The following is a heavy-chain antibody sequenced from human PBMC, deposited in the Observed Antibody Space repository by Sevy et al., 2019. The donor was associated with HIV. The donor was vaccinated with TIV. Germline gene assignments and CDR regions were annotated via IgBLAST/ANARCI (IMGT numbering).Heavy chain of an antibody. CDR1: GFTFGSYS. J-gene: IGHJ3*02. CDR2: ISSSSSDI. Sequence: GGSLRLSCAASGFTFGSYSMNWVRQAPGKGLEWVSSISSSSSDIYYADSVKGRFTISRVNAKNSLYLQMNSLIAADTAVYYCARGSTTVKDDSDASDIWGQGTMVTVSS. V-gene: IGHV3-21*01. D-gene: IGHD1-1*01. CDR3: ARGSTTVKDDSDASDI.